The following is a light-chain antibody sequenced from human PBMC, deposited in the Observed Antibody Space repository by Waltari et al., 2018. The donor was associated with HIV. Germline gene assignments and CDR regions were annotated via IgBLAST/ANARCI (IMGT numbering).Light chain of an antibody. CDR3: MQGLQAPLT. Sequence: EIVMTKPPLPLPATPGGPPAISSRSSQILLHSNANGNLDWYLQKPGQSPQLLIYLGSSRASGVPDRFSGSGSGTDFTLKVSKVEAEDVGVYCCMQGLQAPLTFGGGTKVEIK. CDR2: LGS. CDR1: QILLHSNANGN. V-gene: IGKV2-28*01. J-gene: IGKJ4*01.